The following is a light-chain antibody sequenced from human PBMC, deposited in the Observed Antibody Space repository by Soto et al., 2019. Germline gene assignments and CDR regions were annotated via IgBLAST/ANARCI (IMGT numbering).Light chain of an antibody. V-gene: IGKV1-39*01. Sequence: DIQMTQSPSSLSASVGDRVTITCRASENIHTYLNWYHQKPGNAPKLLIYAASSLQRGVPPRFSGSGSGTDFSLTISGLQREDFGTYDCQQSYGPPTWTFGEGTRVDI. CDR1: ENIHTY. J-gene: IGKJ1*01. CDR2: AAS. CDR3: QQSYGPPTWT.